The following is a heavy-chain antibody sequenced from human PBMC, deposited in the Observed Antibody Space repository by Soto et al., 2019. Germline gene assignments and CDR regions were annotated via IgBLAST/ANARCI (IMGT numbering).Heavy chain of an antibody. Sequence: PGGSLRLSCTASGFNFNNQAMSWIRQAPGKGLEWVSTISGSGATSLYADSVKGRFTISKDSSQAYLDLKSLRVEDSATYYCAKTETMVVVTVQPRWFDSWGRGTLVTVSS. V-gene: IGHV3-23*01. CDR3: AKTETMVVVTVQPRWFDS. J-gene: IGHJ5*01. CDR1: GFNFNNQA. CDR2: ISGSGATS. D-gene: IGHD2-21*02.